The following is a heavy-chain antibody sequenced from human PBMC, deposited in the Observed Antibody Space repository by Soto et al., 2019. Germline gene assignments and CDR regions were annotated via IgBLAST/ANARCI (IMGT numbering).Heavy chain of an antibody. Sequence: QVQLQESGPGLVKPSQTLSLTCTVSGGSISSGGYYWSWIRQHPGKGLEWIGYIYYSGSTYYNPSLKSRVTISVDTSKNQFSLRLSSVTAADTAVYYCARVGTHYYDSSGYYYHYFDYWGQGTLVTVSS. J-gene: IGHJ4*02. CDR2: IYYSGST. CDR1: GGSISSGGYY. D-gene: IGHD3-22*01. CDR3: ARVGTHYYDSSGYYYHYFDY. V-gene: IGHV4-31*03.